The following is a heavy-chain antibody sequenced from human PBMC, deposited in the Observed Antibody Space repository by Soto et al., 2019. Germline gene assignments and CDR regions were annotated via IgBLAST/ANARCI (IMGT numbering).Heavy chain of an antibody. CDR1: GFTFSNAW. CDR3: ARDNYYGSSGYYLDF. Sequence: SGGSLRLSCAASGFTFSNAWMKWVRQAPGKGLEWVGRTRNKVNSYTTEYAASVKGRFTISRDDSKNSVYLQMNSLKTEDTAVYYCARDNYYGSSGYYLDFWGQGTLVTVSS. CDR2: TRNKVNSYTT. J-gene: IGHJ4*02. V-gene: IGHV3-72*01. D-gene: IGHD3-22*01.